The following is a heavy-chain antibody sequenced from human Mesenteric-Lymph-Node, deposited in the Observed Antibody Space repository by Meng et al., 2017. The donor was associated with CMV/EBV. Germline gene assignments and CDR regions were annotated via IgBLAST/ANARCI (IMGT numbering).Heavy chain of an antibody. CDR1: FSLSTRGVR. D-gene: IGHD3-3*01. V-gene: IGHV2-5*01. Sequence: FSLSTRGVRVGWIRQPPGKALEWLALIYWNDDKRYSPSLKSRLTISKDTSKNQVVLTITNVDPVDTATYYCAHSYDFWSGYHWYFDFWGRGALVTVSS. J-gene: IGHJ2*01. CDR2: IYWNDDK. CDR3: AHSYDFWSGYHWYFDF.